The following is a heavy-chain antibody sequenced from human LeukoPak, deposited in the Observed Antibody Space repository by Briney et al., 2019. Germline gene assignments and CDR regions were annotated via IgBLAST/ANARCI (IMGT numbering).Heavy chain of an antibody. V-gene: IGHV4-59*01. D-gene: IGHD3-9*01. Sequence: ASETLSLTCTVSGGSISSYYWSWIRQPPGKGLEWIGYIYYSGSTNYNPSLKSRVTISVDTSKNQFSLKLSSVTAADTAVYYCARVRRGILTGYSFDYWGQGTLVTVSS. CDR1: GGSISSYY. CDR3: ARVRRGILTGYSFDY. CDR2: IYYSGST. J-gene: IGHJ4*02.